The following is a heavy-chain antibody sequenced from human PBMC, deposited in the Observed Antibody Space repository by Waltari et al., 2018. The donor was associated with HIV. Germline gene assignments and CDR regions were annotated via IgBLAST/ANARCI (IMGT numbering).Heavy chain of an antibody. J-gene: IGHJ5*01. Sequence: QVQLVQSGAEVKKPGSSVKVSCKASGGAFVSHTINWVRQAPGQGLEWMGRAIPMFGTANYAQKFQGRVTITADKSTSTAYMELNGLRFDDTAVYYCASARETMGVDFDSWGQGTLATVS. CDR1: GGAFVSHT. CDR3: ASARETMGVDFDS. V-gene: IGHV1-69*08. D-gene: IGHD3-10*01. CDR2: AIPMFGTA.